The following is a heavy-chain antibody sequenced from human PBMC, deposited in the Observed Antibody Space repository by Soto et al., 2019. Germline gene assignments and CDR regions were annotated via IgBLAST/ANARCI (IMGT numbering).Heavy chain of an antibody. CDR3: AVGLSGSYYQNGMDV. J-gene: IGHJ6*02. CDR2: IIPIFGTT. D-gene: IGHD1-26*01. CDR1: GGPFTSFD. Sequence: VELVQSGSEVKKPGSSVKVSCKTSGGPFTSFDVNWVRQAPGQGLEWMGGIIPIFGTTNYAQKFQGRVTMTADMPTTTAYMELGSLRSDDPAVYFCAVGLSGSYYQNGMDVWGLGTTVIVS. V-gene: IGHV1-69*06.